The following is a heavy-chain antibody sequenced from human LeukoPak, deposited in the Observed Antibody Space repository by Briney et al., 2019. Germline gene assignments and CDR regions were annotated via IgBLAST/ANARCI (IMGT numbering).Heavy chain of an antibody. D-gene: IGHD3-10*01. CDR2: IIPILGIA. CDR3: ARRYYYGSGSDFDY. Sequence: SVKVSCKASGGTFSSYAISWVRHAPGQGLEWMGRIIPILGIANYAQKFQGRVTITADKSTSTAYMELSSLRSEATAVYYCARRYYYGSGSDFDYWGQGTLVTVSS. J-gene: IGHJ4*02. V-gene: IGHV1-69*04. CDR1: GGTFSSYA.